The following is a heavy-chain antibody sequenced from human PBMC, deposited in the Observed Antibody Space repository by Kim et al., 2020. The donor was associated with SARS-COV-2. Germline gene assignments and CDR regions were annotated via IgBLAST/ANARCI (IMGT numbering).Heavy chain of an antibody. CDR3: ARSNYYDSSGYYPLRWFDY. Sequence: GESLKISCKGSGYSFTSYWIGWVRQMPGKGLEWMGIIYPGDSDTRYSPSFQGQVTISADKSISTAYLQWSSLKASDTAMYYCARSNYYDSSGYYPLRWFDYWGQGTLVTVSS. J-gene: IGHJ4*02. V-gene: IGHV5-51*01. CDR1: GYSFTSYW. D-gene: IGHD3-22*01. CDR2: IYPGDSDT.